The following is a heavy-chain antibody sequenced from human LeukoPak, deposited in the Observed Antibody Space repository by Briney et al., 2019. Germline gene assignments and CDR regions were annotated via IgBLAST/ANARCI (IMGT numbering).Heavy chain of an antibody. CDR3: ARFNYDILTGYYLEH. Sequence: GGSLRLSCAASGFTVSSNYMSWVRQAPGKGLEWVSVIYSGGSTYYADSVKGRFTISRDNSKNTLYLQMNSPRAEDTAVYYCARFNYDILTGYYLEHWGQGTLVTVSS. V-gene: IGHV3-53*01. CDR1: GFTVSSNY. D-gene: IGHD3-9*01. CDR2: IYSGGST. J-gene: IGHJ1*01.